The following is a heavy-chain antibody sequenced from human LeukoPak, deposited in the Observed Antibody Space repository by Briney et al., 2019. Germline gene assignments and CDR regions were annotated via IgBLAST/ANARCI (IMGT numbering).Heavy chain of an antibody. J-gene: IGHJ4*02. CDR2: ISGSGGST. V-gene: IGHV3-23*01. Sequence: AVTLSCTAAAYSFTCSSLDLSWHAPAPGNGLMWVSAISGSGGSTYDADSVKGRFTISRDNSKNTLYLQMNSLRAEDTAVYYCAKDCGYCPDYWGQGTLVTVSS. D-gene: IGHD3-22*01. CDR1: SFTCSSLD. CDR3: AKDCGYCPDY.